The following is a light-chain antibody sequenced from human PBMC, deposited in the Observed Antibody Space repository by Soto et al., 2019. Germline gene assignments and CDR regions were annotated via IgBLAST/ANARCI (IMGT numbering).Light chain of an antibody. V-gene: IGKV1-5*01. CDR3: QQYNSYPGT. CDR1: QSISSW. J-gene: IGKJ1*01. Sequence: DIQMTQSPSTLSASVGDRVTITCRASQSISSWLAWYQQKPGKAPKLLIYDASSRGSGVPARFSGSGSGTEFTLTISSLQPDDFAAYYCQQYNSYPGTFGQGTKVEIK. CDR2: DAS.